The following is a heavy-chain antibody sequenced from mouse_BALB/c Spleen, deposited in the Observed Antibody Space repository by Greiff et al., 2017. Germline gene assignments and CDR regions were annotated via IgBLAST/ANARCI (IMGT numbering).Heavy chain of an antibody. CDR2: ISSGGSYT. CDR1: GFTFSSYG. Sequence: EVQLQESGGDLVKPGGSLKLSCAASGFTFSSYGMSWVRQTPDKRLEWVATISSGGSYTYYPDSVKGRFTISRDNAKNTLYLQMSSLKSEDTAMYYCARPSMITTTLDYWGQGTTLTVSS. CDR3: ARPSMITTTLDY. J-gene: IGHJ2*01. D-gene: IGHD2-4*01. V-gene: IGHV5-6*01.